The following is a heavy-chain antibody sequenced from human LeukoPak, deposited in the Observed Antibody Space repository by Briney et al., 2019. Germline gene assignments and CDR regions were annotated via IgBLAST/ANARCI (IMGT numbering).Heavy chain of an antibody. D-gene: IGHD2-2*02. Sequence: SETLSLTCTVSVGSISYYYWSWIRQPPGKGLEWIGYIYYTGSTNYNPSLKSRATISVDSSKNQFSLKLSSMAAADTAVYYCARQGSYTIPYWGEGTLVTVSS. V-gene: IGHV4-59*08. J-gene: IGHJ4*02. CDR1: VGSISYYY. CDR2: IYYTGST. CDR3: ARQGSYTIPY.